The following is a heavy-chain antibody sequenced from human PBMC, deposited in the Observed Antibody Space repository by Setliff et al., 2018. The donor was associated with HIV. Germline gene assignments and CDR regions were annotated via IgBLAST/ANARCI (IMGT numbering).Heavy chain of an antibody. CDR3: VRDPPLTPTDADHPFDI. V-gene: IGHV4-39*07. CDR2: IYHGGTT. D-gene: IGHD2-21*02. Sequence: PSETLSLTCSVSGGPMRSSSYYWGWIRQPPGKGLEWIGSIYHGGTTYYNPSLKGRSTISEDTSKNQFSLSLSSVTAADTAVYYCVRDPPLTPTDADHPFDIWGQGTMVTVSS. CDR1: GGPMRSSSYY. J-gene: IGHJ3*02.